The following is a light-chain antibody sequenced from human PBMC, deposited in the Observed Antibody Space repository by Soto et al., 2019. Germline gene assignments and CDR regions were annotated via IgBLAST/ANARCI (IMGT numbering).Light chain of an antibody. CDR3: PEDGSSPPWT. CDR1: QSVSSDY. V-gene: IGKV3-20*01. CDR2: GAS. Sequence: EIVLTQSPGTLSLSPGERATLSCRASQSVSSDYLAWYQQKPGQAPRLLIYGASSRATGIPDRFSGSGSGTEFTPTISRPEAEDFSVYYCPEDGSSPPWTFGQGTKVEIK. J-gene: IGKJ1*01.